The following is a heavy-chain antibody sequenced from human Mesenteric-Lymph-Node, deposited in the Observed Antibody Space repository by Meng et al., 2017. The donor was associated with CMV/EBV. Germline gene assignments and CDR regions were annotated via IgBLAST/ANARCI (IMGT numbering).Heavy chain of an antibody. J-gene: IGHJ4*02. CDR2: IISNGGST. Sequence: GESLKISCAASGFTFSSYAMNWVRQAPGKGLEYVSAIISNGGSTYYADSVKGRFTISRDNSKNTLYLQMNSLRAEDTAVYYCANSYGSFDYWGQGTLVTVSS. V-gene: IGHV3-64*02. D-gene: IGHD5-18*01. CDR3: ANSYGSFDY. CDR1: GFTFSSYA.